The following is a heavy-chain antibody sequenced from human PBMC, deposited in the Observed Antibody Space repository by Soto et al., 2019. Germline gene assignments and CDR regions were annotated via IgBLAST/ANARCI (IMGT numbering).Heavy chain of an antibody. Sequence: QAQLMQSGAEVKRPGASVKVSCRSSAYTFSSYGITWVRQAPGQGLEWLGWVSPYDGKTNYAPSFQGRVYMSTDTSANTAYMELRSLRVDDTANYYCARGGYYDSSGSRNYHYYGLKGWGQGTTVTVS. CDR1: AYTFSSYG. CDR3: ARGGYYDSSGSRNYHYYGLKG. D-gene: IGHD3-22*01. CDR2: VSPYDGKT. V-gene: IGHV1-18*04. J-gene: IGHJ6*02.